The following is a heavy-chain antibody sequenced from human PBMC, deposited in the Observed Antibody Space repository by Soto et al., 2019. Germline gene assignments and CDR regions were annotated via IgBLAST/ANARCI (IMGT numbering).Heavy chain of an antibody. CDR3: ARDDSGAPAFDI. Sequence: EVQLVESGGNLVQPGGSLRLSCGASGFTFSSYWMHWVRQAPGKGLVWVSCINGDGSDTRYADSVKGRFTISRDNAKNTLYLQMSSLRDEDTALYYCARDDSGAPAFDIWGQGTMVTVSS. CDR2: INGDGSDT. J-gene: IGHJ3*02. D-gene: IGHD2-15*01. V-gene: IGHV3-74*01. CDR1: GFTFSSYW.